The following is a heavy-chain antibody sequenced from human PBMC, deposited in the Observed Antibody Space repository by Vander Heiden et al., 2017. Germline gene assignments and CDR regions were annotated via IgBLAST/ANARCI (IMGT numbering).Heavy chain of an antibody. Sequence: QVQLVQSGTEVKRPGASVKLSCKASGYQFTSLGISWVRQAPGQGLEWMGWISTNSGDTKYGENLQGRVTMSTDTSTSTAYMELKRLRSDDTAVYYCERDVYYRFDLWGQGTLVTVFS. CDR3: ERDVYYRFDL. D-gene: IGHD3-16*01. CDR2: ISTNSGDT. CDR1: GYQFTSLG. V-gene: IGHV1-18*01. J-gene: IGHJ4*02.